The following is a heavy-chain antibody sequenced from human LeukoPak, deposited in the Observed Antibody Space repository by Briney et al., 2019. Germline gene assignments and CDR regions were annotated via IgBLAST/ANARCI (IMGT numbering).Heavy chain of an antibody. Sequence: PGGSLRLSCAASGXTVSSNYMSWVRQAPGKGPEWVSVIFSGGTTYYADSVKGRFTISRDNSKNTLYLQMNSLRAEDTAVYYCAREGNYYDMDVWGQGTTVTVSS. CDR2: IFSGGTT. CDR3: AREGNYYDMDV. J-gene: IGHJ6*02. CDR1: GXTVSSNY. V-gene: IGHV3-53*01.